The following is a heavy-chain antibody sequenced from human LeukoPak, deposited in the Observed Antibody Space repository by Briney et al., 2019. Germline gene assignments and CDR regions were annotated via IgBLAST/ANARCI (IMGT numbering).Heavy chain of an antibody. V-gene: IGHV4-59*01. D-gene: IGHD6-13*01. Sequence: SETLSLTCTVSGGSISSYYWSWIRQPPGKGLEWIGYIYYSGSTNYNPSLKSRVTISVDTSKNQFSLKLSFVTAADTAVYYCARERQLAAPFAYGGQEPLVTVSS. CDR3: ARERQLAAPFAY. J-gene: IGHJ4*02. CDR2: IYYSGST. CDR1: GGSISSYY.